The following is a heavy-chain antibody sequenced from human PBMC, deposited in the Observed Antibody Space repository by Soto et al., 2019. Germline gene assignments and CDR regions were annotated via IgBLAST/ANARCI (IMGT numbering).Heavy chain of an antibody. V-gene: IGHV4-39*01. D-gene: IGHD3-3*01. CDR3: ARNIFERFTIFGVVIPYFDY. CDR2: SAYGGST. J-gene: IGHJ4*02. Sequence: KPSETLSLTCAASDDSISSSTFFWGWIRQPPGKGLEWIGSSAYGGSTHYNPSLRGRVNISVDSSKYQFSLKLSSVSAADTALYYCARNIFERFTIFGVVIPYFDYWGLGTLVTVSS. CDR1: DDSISSSTFF.